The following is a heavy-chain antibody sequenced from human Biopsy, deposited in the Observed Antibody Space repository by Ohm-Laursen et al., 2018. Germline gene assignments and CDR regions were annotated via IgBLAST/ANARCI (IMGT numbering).Heavy chain of an antibody. CDR2: IDTINGGA. CDR1: GYTFTDYY. Sequence: SSVKASRNASGYTFTDYYVHWVRQAPGHGLEWMGWIDTINGGARYAQKFQGRVTMTRDTSISTAYMKLSRPTSDDTAVYYCARERDPWGQGTLVTVSS. V-gene: IGHV1-2*02. J-gene: IGHJ5*02. CDR3: ARERDP.